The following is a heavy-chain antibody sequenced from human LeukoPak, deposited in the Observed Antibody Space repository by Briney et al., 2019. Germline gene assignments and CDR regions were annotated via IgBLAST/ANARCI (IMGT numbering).Heavy chain of an antibody. Sequence: ASVKLSCKASGCTFTSYGISWVRQAPGQGLEWMGWISAYNGNTNYAQKPQGRVTITTDTSTSTAYMELRSLRSDDTAVYYCARDGRSGSYSGFDYWGQGTLVSVSS. V-gene: IGHV1-18*01. CDR1: GCTFTSYG. D-gene: IGHD1-26*01. CDR3: ARDGRSGSYSGFDY. J-gene: IGHJ4*02. CDR2: ISAYNGNT.